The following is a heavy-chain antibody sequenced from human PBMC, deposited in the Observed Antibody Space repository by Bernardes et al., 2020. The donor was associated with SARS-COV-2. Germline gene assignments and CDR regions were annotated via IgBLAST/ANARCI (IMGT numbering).Heavy chain of an antibody. D-gene: IGHD2-8*02. CDR3: ARAETPPFYCTGGVCYPYYGMDV. Sequence: GGSLRLSCAASGFTVSSNYMSWVRQAPGKGLEWVSVIYSGGSTYYADSVKGRFTISRDNSKNTLYLQMNSLRAEDTAVYYCARAETPPFYCTGGVCYPYYGMDVWGQGTTVTVSS. CDR2: IYSGGST. V-gene: IGHV3-53*01. J-gene: IGHJ6*02. CDR1: GFTVSSNY.